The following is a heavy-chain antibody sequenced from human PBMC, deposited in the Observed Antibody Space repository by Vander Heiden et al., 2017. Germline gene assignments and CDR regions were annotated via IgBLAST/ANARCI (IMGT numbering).Heavy chain of an antibody. CDR2: FSSSGSPK. CDR3: ARMGFCSSTSCHVFDY. V-gene: IGHV3-11*01. J-gene: IGHJ4*02. D-gene: IGHD2-2*01. CDR1: GLTFMDYY. Sequence: LQSVEPAGASATPGGSLPLTGAASGLTFMDYYMSWIRQAPGKGLEWVSYFSSSGSPKYNPDSLKCRFIITRNNAKNSPFLPISSLTAEYTAVCYWARMGFCSSTSCHVFDYWVWGTVV.